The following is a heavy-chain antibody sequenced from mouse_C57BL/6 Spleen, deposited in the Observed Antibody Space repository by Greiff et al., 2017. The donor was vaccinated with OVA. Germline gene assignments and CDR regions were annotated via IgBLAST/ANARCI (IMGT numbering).Heavy chain of an antibody. CDR2: IDPADGDT. J-gene: IGHJ2*01. CDR3: TTRDYGY. D-gene: IGHD1-1*02. CDR1: GFTFKDYY. V-gene: IGHV14-1*01. Sequence: VQLQQSGAELVRPGASVKLSCTASGFTFKDYYMHWVKQRPEQGLEWIGRIDPADGDTEYDPKFKGKATMTADTSSNTAYLQLSSLTSEDTAVYDCTTRDYGYWGQGTTLTVSS.